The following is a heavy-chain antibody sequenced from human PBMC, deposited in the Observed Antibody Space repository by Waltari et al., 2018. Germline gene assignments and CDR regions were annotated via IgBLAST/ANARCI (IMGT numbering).Heavy chain of an antibody. Sequence: EVQLVESGGGLVQPGGSLRLSCAASGFIFSRYEMNWVRQAPGKGLEWVSYMSSSGSTTYYGDSVKGRFTISRDDAKNSLDLQMNSLRVEDTAVYYCARVGPGSGYGGIVNAFDIWGLGTMITVSS. CDR2: MSSSGSTT. V-gene: IGHV3-48*03. D-gene: IGHD3-22*01. CDR1: GFIFSRYE. CDR3: ARVGPGSGYGGIVNAFDI. J-gene: IGHJ3*02.